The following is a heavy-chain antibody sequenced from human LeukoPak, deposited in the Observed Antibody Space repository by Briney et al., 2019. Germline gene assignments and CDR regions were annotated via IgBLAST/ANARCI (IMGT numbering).Heavy chain of an antibody. CDR1: GFIFDTHT. Sequence: GGSLRLSCTASGFIFDTHTLTWVRQAPGKGLEWVASISGSGDSTNYGDSVKGRFTISRDNFKRTVHLEMSSLRADDTAMYYCVRRAAVRGMDFWGLGTTVIVSS. CDR3: VRRAAVRGMDF. V-gene: IGHV3-23*01. CDR2: ISGSGDST. D-gene: IGHD1-14*01. J-gene: IGHJ6*02.